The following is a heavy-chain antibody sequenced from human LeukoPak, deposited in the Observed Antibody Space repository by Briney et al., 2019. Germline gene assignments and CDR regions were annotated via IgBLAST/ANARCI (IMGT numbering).Heavy chain of an antibody. CDR3: VKDDGWVQYAN. J-gene: IGHJ4*02. D-gene: IGHD5-24*01. CDR2: IRADAVTT. CDR1: GFIFSHHG. Sequence: GGSLRLSRATSGFIFSHHGMKWVRQAPGKGLEWVSGIRADAVTTYYADSVKGRFIISRDNSKNTVYLQMNSLSAEDAAVYYCVKDDGWVQYANWGQGTLVTVSS. V-gene: IGHV3-23*01.